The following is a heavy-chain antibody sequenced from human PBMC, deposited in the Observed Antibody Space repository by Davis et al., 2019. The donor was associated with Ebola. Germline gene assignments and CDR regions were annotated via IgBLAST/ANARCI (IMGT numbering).Heavy chain of an antibody. CDR1: GFTFSSYS. D-gene: IGHD4-23*01. J-gene: IGHJ4*02. CDR3: AACVGGNPGNPFLDH. Sequence: GESLKISCAASGFTFSSYSMNWVRQAPGKGLEWVSYISSSSSTIYYADSVKGRFTISRDNAKNSLYLQMNSLKTEDTAVYYCAACVGGNPGNPFLDHWGQGTLVTVSS. CDR2: ISSSSSTI. V-gene: IGHV3-48*01.